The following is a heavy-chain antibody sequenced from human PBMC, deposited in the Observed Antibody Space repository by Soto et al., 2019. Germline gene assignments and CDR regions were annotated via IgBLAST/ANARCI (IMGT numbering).Heavy chain of an antibody. CDR3: ARPHSNDFWRGYSPRNNWFDP. CDR2: IYYSGST. V-gene: IGHV4-39*01. J-gene: IGHJ5*02. D-gene: IGHD3-3*01. Sequence: XETLSLTCTVSGGSISSSGYYWGWIRQPPGKGLEWIGSIYYSGSTYYNPSLKSRVTISVDTSKNQFSLKLSSVTAADTAVYYCARPHSNDFWRGYSPRNNWFDPWGQGTLVTVSS. CDR1: GGSISSSGYY.